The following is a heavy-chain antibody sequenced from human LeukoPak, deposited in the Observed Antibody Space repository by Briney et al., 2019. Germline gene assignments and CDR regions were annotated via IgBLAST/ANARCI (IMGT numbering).Heavy chain of an antibody. CDR2: ISSGGSTI. D-gene: IGHD6-25*01. J-gene: IGHJ4*02. CDR1: GFNFYSFT. V-gene: IGHV3-48*01. Sequence: GGSLRLSCVASGFNFYSFTMNWVRQAPGKGLEWVSYISSGGSTIYYRDSVKGRFTISRDNAKNSLYLQMNSPSADDTGVYYCATTTSSAWMPFDYWGQGTLVAVSS. CDR3: ATTTSSAWMPFDY.